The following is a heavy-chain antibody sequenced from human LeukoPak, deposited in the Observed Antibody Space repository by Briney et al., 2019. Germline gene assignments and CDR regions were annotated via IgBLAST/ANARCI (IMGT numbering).Heavy chain of an antibody. Sequence: ASVKVSCEVSEYTYNGYYIHWVRQAPGKGLEYMGWINADSGDTKCAQRLRGRVTMTRETSINTAYMELSSLTSDDTAVYYCARENSGSGTFDYWGQGTLVTVSS. CDR3: ARENSGSGTFDY. V-gene: IGHV1-2*02. CDR1: EYTYNGYY. D-gene: IGHD3-10*01. CDR2: INADSGDT. J-gene: IGHJ4*02.